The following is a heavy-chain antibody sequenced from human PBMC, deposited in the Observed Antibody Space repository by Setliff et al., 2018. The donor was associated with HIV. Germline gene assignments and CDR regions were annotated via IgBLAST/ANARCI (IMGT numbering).Heavy chain of an antibody. CDR2: IKSKPDGGAT. J-gene: IGHJ4*02. V-gene: IGHV3-15*01. CDR1: GFTFSNAW. D-gene: IGHD2-2*01. Sequence: PGGSLRLSCAVSGFTFSNAWMNWVRQAPGKGLEWIGRIKSKPDGGATDYATPVKGRFTISRDDSKNTLYLQMNGLKTEDTAVYYFTTLYCTTTSCYLGLGYWGQGTLVTVSS. CDR3: TTLYCTTTSCYLGLGY.